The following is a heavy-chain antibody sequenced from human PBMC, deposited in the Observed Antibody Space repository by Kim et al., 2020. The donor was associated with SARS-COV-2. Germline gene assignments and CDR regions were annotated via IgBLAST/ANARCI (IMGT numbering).Heavy chain of an antibody. D-gene: IGHD3-16*01. Sequence: GGSLRLSCAASGFTFSIYCMSWVRQPPGKGLEWVACINTEGTDMYYVDSVKGRVTISRDNAKKSLSLLMNSLRVEDTALYFCAADLTYVSPDGSEFAVDRRRGWGQGTLLPVSS. V-gene: IGHV3-21*01. CDR2: INTEGTDM. CDR1: GFTFSIYC. J-gene: IGHJ1*01. CDR3: AADLTYVSPDGSEFAVDRRRG.